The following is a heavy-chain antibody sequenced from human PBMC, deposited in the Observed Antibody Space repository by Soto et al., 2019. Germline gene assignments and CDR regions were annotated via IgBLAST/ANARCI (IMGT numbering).Heavy chain of an antibody. CDR1: GCTFSSYA. V-gene: IGHV1-69*13. CDR2: IIPIFGTA. CDR3: ARGMITFGGVIVAFDY. J-gene: IGHJ4*02. Sequence: GASVKVSCKACGCTFSSYAISWVRQAPGQGLEWMGGIIPIFGTANYAQKFQGRVTITADESTSTAYMELSSLRSEDTAVYYCARGMITFGGVIVAFDYWGQGTLVTVSS. D-gene: IGHD3-16*02.